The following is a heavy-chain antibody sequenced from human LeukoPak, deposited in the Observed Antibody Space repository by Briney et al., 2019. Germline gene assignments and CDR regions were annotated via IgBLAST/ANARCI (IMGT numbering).Heavy chain of an antibody. CDR2: INTDGSST. CDR3: AKRSRLGELSSLDY. CDR1: GFTFSSYW. Sequence: GGSLRLSCAASGFTFSSYWMHWVRQAPGKGLVWVSRINTDGSSTSYADSVKGRFTISRDNAKNTLYLQMNSLRAEDTAVYYCAKRSRLGELSSLDYWGQGTLVTVSS. J-gene: IGHJ4*02. V-gene: IGHV3-74*01. D-gene: IGHD3-16*02.